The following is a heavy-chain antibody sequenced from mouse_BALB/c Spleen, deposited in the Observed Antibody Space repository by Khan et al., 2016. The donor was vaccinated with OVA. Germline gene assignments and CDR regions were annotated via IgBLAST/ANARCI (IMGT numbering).Heavy chain of an antibody. D-gene: IGHD2-13*01. V-gene: IGHV1-37*01. CDR1: GYSFTGYT. CDR3: VRSASYGDYVEAWFAY. Sequence: EVQLQQSGPELVKPGASMKMSCKASGYSFTGYTMNWVKQSHVKNLEWIGLINPYNGGTAYNQKFRGKATLTVDKSSNTAYMELLSLTSEDSAVYYGVRSASYGDYVEAWFAYWGQGTLVTVSA. CDR2: INPYNGGT. J-gene: IGHJ3*01.